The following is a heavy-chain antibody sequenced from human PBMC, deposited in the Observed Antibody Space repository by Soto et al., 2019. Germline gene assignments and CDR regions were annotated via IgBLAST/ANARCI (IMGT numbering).Heavy chain of an antibody. CDR1: GGSISSGDYY. CDR3: EALEVLGYYGTDV. D-gene: IGHD1-7*01. V-gene: IGHV4-30-4*01. J-gene: IGHJ6*02. CDR2: IYYSGST. Sequence: QVQLQESGPGLVKPSQTLSLTCTVSGGSISSGDYYWSWIRQPPGKGLEWIGYIYYSGSTYYNPSLKSRITLSVDTAKYHYSRTPSSVTAADTAVYYCEALEVLGYYGTDVWGQATTVTVS.